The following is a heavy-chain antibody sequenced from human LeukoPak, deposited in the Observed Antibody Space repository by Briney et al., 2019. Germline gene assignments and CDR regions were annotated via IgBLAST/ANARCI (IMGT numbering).Heavy chain of an antibody. D-gene: IGHD1-26*01. CDR1: GFTLRSYA. J-gene: IGHJ4*02. V-gene: IGHV3-23*01. CDR2: ISSSGGGT. Sequence: PGGSLRLSCAAPGFTLRSYAMSWVRQAPGKGLEWVLVISSSGGGTYYADSVRGRFTISRDNSRNTLFLRMNNLRAEDTAVYHCAKVGAVGATRYFDYWGQGTLVTVSS. CDR3: AKVGAVGATRYFDY.